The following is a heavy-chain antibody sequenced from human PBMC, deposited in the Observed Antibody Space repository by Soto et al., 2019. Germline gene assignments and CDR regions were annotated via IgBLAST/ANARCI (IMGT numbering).Heavy chain of an antibody. J-gene: IGHJ4*02. V-gene: IGHV4-4*02. D-gene: IGHD1-7*01. CDR3: ASRDPGTSVDY. Sequence: SETLSLTCAVSGGSFTSNNWWTWVRQPPGQGLEWIGEIYRTGSTNYNSSLKSRVTISLDKSENQFSLKVTSLTAADTAVYYCASRDPGTSVDYWGQGTLVTVSS. CDR1: GGSFTSNNW. CDR2: IYRTGST.